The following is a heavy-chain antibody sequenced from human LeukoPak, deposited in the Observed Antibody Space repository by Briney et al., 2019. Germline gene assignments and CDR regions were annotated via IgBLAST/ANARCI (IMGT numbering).Heavy chain of an antibody. D-gene: IGHD1-26*01. V-gene: IGHV4-34*01. Sequence: PSETLSLTCAVYGGSFSGYYWSWIRQPPGKGLEWIGEINHSGSTNYNPSLKSRDTISVDTSKNQFSLKLSSVTAADTAVYYCARGGYGGSSWYFDYWGQGTLVTVSS. CDR1: GGSFSGYY. J-gene: IGHJ4*02. CDR3: ARGGYGGSSWYFDY. CDR2: INHSGST.